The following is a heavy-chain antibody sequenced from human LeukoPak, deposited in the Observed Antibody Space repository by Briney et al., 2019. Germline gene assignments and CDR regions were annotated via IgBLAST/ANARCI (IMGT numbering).Heavy chain of an antibody. CDR2: ISHTGRT. CDR3: ARGAPGGNDYGDY. J-gene: IGHJ4*02. Sequence: SGTLSLTCAVSGGSITSSDWWTWVRQPPGKGLEWIGEISHTGRTNYNPSLKSRVTISVDKSKNQFSLRLGSVTAADTALYYCARGAPGGNDYGDYWGQGTLVTVSS. V-gene: IGHV4-4*02. CDR1: GGSITSSDW.